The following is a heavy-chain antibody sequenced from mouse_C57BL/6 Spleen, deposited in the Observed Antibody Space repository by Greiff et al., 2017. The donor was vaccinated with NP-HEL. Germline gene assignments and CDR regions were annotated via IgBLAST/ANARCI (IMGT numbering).Heavy chain of an antibody. J-gene: IGHJ3*01. V-gene: IGHV1-82*01. CDR1: GYAFSSSW. CDR3: ANYDYDVGAWFAY. D-gene: IGHD2-4*01. Sequence: QVQLQQSGPELVKPGASVKISCKASGYAFSSSWMNWVKQRPGKGLEWIGRIYPGDGDTNYNGKFKGKATLTADKSSSTAYMQLSSLTSEDSAVYFCANYDYDVGAWFAYWGQGTLVTVSA. CDR2: IYPGDGDT.